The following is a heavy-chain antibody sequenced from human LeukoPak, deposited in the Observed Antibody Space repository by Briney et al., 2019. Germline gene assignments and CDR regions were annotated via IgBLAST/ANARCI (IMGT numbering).Heavy chain of an antibody. CDR3: AKDPRPGLRYFGGDY. J-gene: IGHJ4*02. CDR1: GFTFSDYY. V-gene: IGHV3-11*01. D-gene: IGHD3-9*01. CDR2: ISSSGSTI. Sequence: GGSLRLSCAASGFTFSDYYMSWIRQAPGKGLEWVSYISSSGSTIYYADSVKGRFTISRDNSKNTLYLQMNSLRAEDTAVYYCAKDPRPGLRYFGGDYWGQGTLVTVSS.